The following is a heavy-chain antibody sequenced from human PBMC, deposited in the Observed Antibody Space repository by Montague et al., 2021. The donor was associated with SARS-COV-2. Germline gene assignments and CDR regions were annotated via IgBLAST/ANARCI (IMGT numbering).Heavy chain of an antibody. V-gene: IGHV3-43*01. D-gene: IGHD6-13*01. CDR3: AKDLILGSGTRFDY. J-gene: IGHJ4*02. CDR1: GFTFDDYT. CDR2: ISWDGGST. Sequence: SLRLSCAASGFTFDDYTMHWVRQAPGKGLEWVSLISWDGGSTYYADSVKGRFTTSRDNSKNSLYLQMNSLRTEDTALYYCAKDLILGSGTRFDYWGQGTLVTVSS.